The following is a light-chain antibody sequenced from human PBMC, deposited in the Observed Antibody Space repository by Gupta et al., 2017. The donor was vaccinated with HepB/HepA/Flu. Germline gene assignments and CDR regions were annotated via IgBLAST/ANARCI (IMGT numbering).Light chain of an antibody. Sequence: DTQMTQSPSSLSASVGDRVTITCRASQSISSYLNWYQQKPGKAPKLLIYAASSLQSGVPSRFSGGGSGTDFTLTISSLQPEDFATYYCQQTYSTPDTFGQGTKLEIK. CDR3: QQTYSTPDT. V-gene: IGKV1-39*01. CDR2: AAS. CDR1: QSISSY. J-gene: IGKJ2*01.